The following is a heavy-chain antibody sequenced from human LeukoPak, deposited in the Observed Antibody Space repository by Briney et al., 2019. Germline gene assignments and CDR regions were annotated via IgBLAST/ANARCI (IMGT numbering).Heavy chain of an antibody. CDR1: RGTFSNYA. CDR2: IIPIFGTA. CDR3: AREPFADYDSSGYLPSPFDY. J-gene: IGHJ4*02. D-gene: IGHD3-22*01. Sequence: GASVKVSCKASRGTFSNYAISWVRQAPGQGLEWMGGIIPIFGTANYAQKLQGRVTITADESTSTAYMELSSLRPEDTAVYYCAREPFADYDSSGYLPSPFDYWGRGTLVTVSS. V-gene: IGHV1-69*13.